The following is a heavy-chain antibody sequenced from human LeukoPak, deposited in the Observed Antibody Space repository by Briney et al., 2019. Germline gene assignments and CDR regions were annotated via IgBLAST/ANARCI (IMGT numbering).Heavy chain of an antibody. CDR1: GGSFSNYY. CDR2: INHSGST. CDR3: ARLGAGYGDPYYYYYMDV. D-gene: IGHD4-17*01. J-gene: IGHJ6*03. Sequence: SETLSLTCAVYGGSFSNYYWSWIRQPPGKGLEWIGEINHSGSTNCNPSLKSRVTISVDTSKNQFSLKLSSVTAADTAVYYCARLGAGYGDPYYYYYMDVWGKGTTVTVSS. V-gene: IGHV4-34*01.